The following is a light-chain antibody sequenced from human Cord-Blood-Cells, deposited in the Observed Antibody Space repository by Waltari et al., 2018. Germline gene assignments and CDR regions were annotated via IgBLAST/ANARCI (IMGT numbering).Light chain of an antibody. J-gene: IGKJ3*01. Sequence: EIVLTQPPGTLSLSPGERATLSCRASQSVRSSYLAWYQQKPGQAPSLRIYGSSSRATGMPDRFSGSGSVTDFTLTISRLEPEDCAVYYCQQYGSSPFTFGPGTKVDIK. CDR1: QSVRSSY. CDR2: GSS. CDR3: QQYGSSPFT. V-gene: IGKV3-20*01.